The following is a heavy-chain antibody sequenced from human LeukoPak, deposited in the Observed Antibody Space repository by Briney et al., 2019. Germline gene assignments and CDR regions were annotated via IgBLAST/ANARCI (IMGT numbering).Heavy chain of an antibody. Sequence: GGSLRLSCAASGFTFSGYWMHWVRQGPEKGLELVSRIDNDGHGIIYADSVKGRFTTSRDNAKNTLYLQMNSLRVEDTAVYYCAAGGGWDPSFGVVTHIDAWGKGTTVAVS. J-gene: IGHJ6*03. CDR2: IDNDGHGI. D-gene: IGHD3-3*01. CDR3: AAGGGWDPSFGVVTHIDA. V-gene: IGHV3-74*01. CDR1: GFTFSGYW.